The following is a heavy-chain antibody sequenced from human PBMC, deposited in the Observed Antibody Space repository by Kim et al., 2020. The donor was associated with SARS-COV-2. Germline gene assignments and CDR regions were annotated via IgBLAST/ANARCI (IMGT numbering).Heavy chain of an antibody. CDR2: LSGSGSYT. V-gene: IGHV3-11*05. CDR1: GFAFSDYY. D-gene: IGHD4-17*01. J-gene: IGHJ4*02. CDR3: ARGRWLDY. Sequence: GGSLRLSCAASGFAFSDYYMSWIRQAPGKGLEWVSFLSGSGSYTNYAGSVRGRFTISRDNAKNSLFLQMNSLRAEDTAVYYCARGRWLDYWGQGTLVTVS.